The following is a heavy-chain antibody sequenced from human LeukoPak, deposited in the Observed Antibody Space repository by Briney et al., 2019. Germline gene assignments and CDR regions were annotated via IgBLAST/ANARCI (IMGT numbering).Heavy chain of an antibody. J-gene: IGHJ6*02. CDR2: ISWNSGSI. CDR3: ARGWGTMVRSQGGMDV. V-gene: IGHV3-9*01. CDR1: AFTFDDYA. Sequence: GGSLRLSCAASAFTFDDYAMHWVRQAPGKGLEWGSGISWNSGSIGYADSVKGRFTISRDNAKNSLYLQMNSLRAEDTAVYYCARGWGTMVRSQGGMDVWGQGTTVTVSS. D-gene: IGHD3-10*01.